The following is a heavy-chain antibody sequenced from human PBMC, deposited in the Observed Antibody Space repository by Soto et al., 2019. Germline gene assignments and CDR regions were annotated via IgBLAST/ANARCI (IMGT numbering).Heavy chain of an antibody. J-gene: IGHJ4*02. CDR2: IFSGGNT. CDR3: VKEFRGAFDY. V-gene: IGHV3-53*01. D-gene: IGHD3-10*01. CDR1: GVTVNSNF. Sequence: PGGSLRLSCAVSGVTVNSNFMSWVRQAPGKGLEWVSVIFSGGNTDYGDSVKGRFTMSRDISKNTLFLQMDSLRAEDTALHFCVKEFRGAFDYWGQGTLVTVSS.